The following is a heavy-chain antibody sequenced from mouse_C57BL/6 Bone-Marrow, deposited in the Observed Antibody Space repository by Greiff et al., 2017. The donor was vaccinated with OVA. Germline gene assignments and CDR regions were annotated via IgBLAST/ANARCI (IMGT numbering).Heavy chain of an antibody. CDR1: GYTFTSYW. CDR2: IDPSDSYT. CDR3: ARGIITTRYFDV. D-gene: IGHD2-4*01. V-gene: IGHV1-69*01. Sequence: QVQLQQPGAELVMPGASVKLSCKASGYTFTSYWMHWVKQRPGPGLEWIGEIDPSDSYTNYNQKFKGKSTLTVDKSSSTAYMQLSSLTSEDSAVYYCARGIITTRYFDVWGTGTTVTVSS. J-gene: IGHJ1*03.